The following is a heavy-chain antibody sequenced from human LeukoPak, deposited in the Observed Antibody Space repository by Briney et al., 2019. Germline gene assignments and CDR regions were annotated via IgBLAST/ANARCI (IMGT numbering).Heavy chain of an antibody. D-gene: IGHD1-26*01. CDR3: ARQIVGAPDAFDI. CDR1: GGSICSYY. Sequence: SETLSLTCTVSGGSICSYYWSWIRQPPGKGLEWIGYIYYSGSTNYNPSLKSRVTISVDTSKNQFSLKLSSVTAADTAVYYCARQIVGAPDAFDIWGQGKMVTVSS. V-gene: IGHV4-59*01. J-gene: IGHJ3*02. CDR2: IYYSGST.